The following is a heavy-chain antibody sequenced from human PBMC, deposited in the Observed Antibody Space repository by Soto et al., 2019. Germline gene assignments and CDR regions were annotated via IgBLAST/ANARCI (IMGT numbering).Heavy chain of an antibody. CDR2: MYYSGST. CDR1: GGSISSSSYY. D-gene: IGHD2-15*01. CDR3: ARASRLVVANYYYYYMDV. V-gene: IGHV4-39*01. Sequence: PSETLSLTCTVSGGSISSSSYYWGWIHQPPGKGLEWIGNMYYSGSTNYNPSLKSRVTISVDTSKNQFSLKLSSVTAADTAVYYCARASRLVVANYYYYYMDVWGKGTTVTVSS. J-gene: IGHJ6*03.